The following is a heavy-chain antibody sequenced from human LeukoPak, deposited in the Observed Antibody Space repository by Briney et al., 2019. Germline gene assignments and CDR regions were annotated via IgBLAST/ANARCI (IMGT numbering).Heavy chain of an antibody. CDR1: GFIFSSYE. D-gene: IGHD5-18*01. CDR3: AKDGLTWIQLWLGKYYFDY. CDR2: ITSSGNLI. Sequence: PGGSLRLSCAASGFIFSSYEMNWVRQAPGKGLEWVSYITSSGNLIYDADSVKGRFIISRDNAKSSLYLQMNSLRAEDTAVYYCAKDGLTWIQLWLGKYYFDYWGQGTLVTVSS. J-gene: IGHJ4*02. V-gene: IGHV3-48*03.